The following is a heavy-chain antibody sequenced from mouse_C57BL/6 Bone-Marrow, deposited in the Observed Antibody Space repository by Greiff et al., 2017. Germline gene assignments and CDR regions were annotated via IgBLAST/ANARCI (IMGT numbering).Heavy chain of an antibody. V-gene: IGHV1-55*01. Sequence: QVQLQQPGAELVKPGASVKMSCKASGYTFTSYWITWVKQRPGQGLEWIGDIYPGSGSTNYNEKFKGKATLTVDTSSSTAYMQLSRLASEDSAVFYSASYYDYDEGYAGWGQGTLVTVAA. D-gene: IGHD2-4*01. CDR3: ASYYDYDEGYAG. CDR2: IYPGSGST. J-gene: IGHJ3*01. CDR1: GYTFTSYW.